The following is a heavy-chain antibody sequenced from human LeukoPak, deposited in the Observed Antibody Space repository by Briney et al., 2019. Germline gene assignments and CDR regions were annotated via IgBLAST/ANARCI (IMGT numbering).Heavy chain of an antibody. J-gene: IGHJ4*02. Sequence: PGGSLRLSCAASGFTFSSYAMHWVRQAPGKGLEWVAFIRYDGSKKYYADSVKGRFTISRDNSKNTLWLQMNSLRAEDTAVYYCARSIAVAGTWNYWGQGTLVTVSS. D-gene: IGHD6-19*01. CDR1: GFTFSSYA. V-gene: IGHV3-30*02. CDR2: IRYDGSKK. CDR3: ARSIAVAGTWNY.